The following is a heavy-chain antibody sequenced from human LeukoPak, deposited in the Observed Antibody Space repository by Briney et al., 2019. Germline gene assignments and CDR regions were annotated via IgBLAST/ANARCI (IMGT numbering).Heavy chain of an antibody. CDR1: GFTVSSNY. CDR2: IYSGGNT. V-gene: IGHV3-53*01. Sequence: PGGSLRLSCAASGFTVSSNYMSWVRQAPGKGLEWLSVIYSGGNTYYADSVKGRFIISRDNSKNTLYLQMNSLRAEDTAVYYCARCGPFDYWGQGTLVTVSS. D-gene: IGHD6-25*01. J-gene: IGHJ4*02. CDR3: ARCGPFDY.